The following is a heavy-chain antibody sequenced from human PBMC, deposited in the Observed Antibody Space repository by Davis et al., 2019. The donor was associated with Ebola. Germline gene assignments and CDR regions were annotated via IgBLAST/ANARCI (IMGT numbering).Heavy chain of an antibody. J-gene: IGHJ5*02. CDR2: IRSKASSYAT. Sequence: PGGSLRLSCAASGFTFSGSAIHWVRQASGKGLEWVGRIRSKASSYATAYAASVKGRFIISRDDSKNTAYLQMNSLKTEDTGAYYCSPDRNIDSSWGQGTLVTVSS. D-gene: IGHD2/OR15-2a*01. V-gene: IGHV3-73*01. CDR3: SPDRNIDSS. CDR1: GFTFSGSA.